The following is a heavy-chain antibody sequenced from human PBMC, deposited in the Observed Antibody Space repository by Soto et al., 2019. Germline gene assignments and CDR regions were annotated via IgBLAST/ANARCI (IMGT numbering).Heavy chain of an antibody. CDR3: ARDVSRATIGDFDL. CDR2: ISGSGSPA. J-gene: IGHJ4*02. CDR1: GSIFSDFY. D-gene: IGHD5-12*01. V-gene: IGHV3-11*01. Sequence: PGGSLRLSCAASGSIFSDFYMNWIRQAPGKGPEWLSYISGSGSPAWYADSVKGRFTISRDNAENTLTLEMTSLRAEDTAVYYCARDVSRATIGDFDLWGQGTLVTSPQ.